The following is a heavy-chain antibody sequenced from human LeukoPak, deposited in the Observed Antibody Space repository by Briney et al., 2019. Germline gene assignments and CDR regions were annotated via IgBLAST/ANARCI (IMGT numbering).Heavy chain of an antibody. Sequence: GGSLRLSCSASGFTFSSYAMHRVRQAPGKGLEWVAVISYDGSNKYYADSVKGRFTISRDNSKNTLYLQMNSLRAEDTAVYYCASPGGGWYGGNYFDYWGQGTLVTVSS. D-gene: IGHD6-19*01. J-gene: IGHJ4*02. CDR3: ASPGGGWYGGNYFDY. CDR1: GFTFSSYA. CDR2: ISYDGSNK. V-gene: IGHV3-30-3*01.